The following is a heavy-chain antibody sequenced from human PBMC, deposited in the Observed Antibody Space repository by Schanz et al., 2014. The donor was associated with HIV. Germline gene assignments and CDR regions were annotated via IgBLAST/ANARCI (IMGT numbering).Heavy chain of an antibody. J-gene: IGHJ4*02. CDR2: ISGNGVYT. CDR1: GFTFSTDA. Sequence: EVQLLESGGGLVQPGGSLRLSCEASGFTFSTDAINWVRQAPGRGLDWVSAISGNGVYTFYADSVKGRFTTSRDNSRNTAFLQMNSLRAEDTAVYYCARGLPADYWGQGTLVTVSS. CDR3: ARGLPADY. D-gene: IGHD5-18*01. V-gene: IGHV3-23*01.